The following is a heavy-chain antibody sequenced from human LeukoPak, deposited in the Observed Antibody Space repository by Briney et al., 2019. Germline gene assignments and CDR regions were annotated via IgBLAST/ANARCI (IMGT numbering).Heavy chain of an antibody. CDR1: GFTFSSYA. V-gene: IGHV3-53*04. J-gene: IGHJ6*02. CDR3: AFERYYYYYGMDV. CDR2: IYSGGST. Sequence: GGSLRLSCAASGFTFSSYAMSWVRQAPGKGLEWVSVIYSGGSTYYADSVKGRFTISRHNSKNTLYLQMNSLRAEDTAVYYCAFERYYYYYGMDVWGQGTTVTVSS. D-gene: IGHD1-1*01.